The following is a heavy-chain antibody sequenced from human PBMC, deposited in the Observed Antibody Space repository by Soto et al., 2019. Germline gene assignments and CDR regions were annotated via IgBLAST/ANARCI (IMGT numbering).Heavy chain of an antibody. D-gene: IGHD2-15*01. CDR3: AHRPNWTYCSGGSCYDDAFDI. J-gene: IGHJ3*02. CDR2: IYWNDDK. V-gene: IGHV2-5*01. CDR1: GFSLTTFGVG. Sequence: GSGPTLVNPTQTLTLTCTFSGFSLTTFGVGVGWIRQPPGKALEWLAFIYWNDDKRYSSFLNNRLTITSDTSKNQVVLTMTNMDPVDTATYYCAHRPNWTYCSGGSCYDDAFDIWGQGTMVTVSS.